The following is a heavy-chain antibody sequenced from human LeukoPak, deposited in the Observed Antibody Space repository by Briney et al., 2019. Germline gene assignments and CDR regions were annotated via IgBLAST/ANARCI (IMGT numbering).Heavy chain of an antibody. Sequence: SETLSLTCNVSGDSINIGGYYWSWVRQPAGKGLEWIGRIYTSGSTNYNPSLKSRVTMSVDTSKNQFSLKLSSVTAADTAVYYCARVGGLYSSSWFDPWGQGTLVTVSS. J-gene: IGHJ5*02. CDR3: ARVGGLYSSSWFDP. D-gene: IGHD6-13*01. V-gene: IGHV4-61*02. CDR2: IYTSGST. CDR1: GDSINIGGYY.